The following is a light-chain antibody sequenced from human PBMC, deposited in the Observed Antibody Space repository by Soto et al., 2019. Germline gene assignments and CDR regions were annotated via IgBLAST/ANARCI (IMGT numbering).Light chain of an antibody. CDR2: DAV. CDR3: QQRSGRLT. J-gene: IGKJ4*01. CDR1: QTVHNY. Sequence: ESVLTQSPATVSLSPGERATLSCRASQTVHNYLAWYQQKPGQVPRLLIYDAVRRATGIPDRFSGSVSGTDFTLTINSLEPEDFAVYYCQQRSGRLTFGGGTRVDLK. V-gene: IGKV3-11*01.